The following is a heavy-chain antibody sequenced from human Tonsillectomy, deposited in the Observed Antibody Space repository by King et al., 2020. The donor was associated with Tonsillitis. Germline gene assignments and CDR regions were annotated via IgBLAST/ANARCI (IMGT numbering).Heavy chain of an antibody. CDR1: GYSFLNYD. V-gene: IGHV1-8*02. Sequence: HVQLVQSGAEVKKPGASVKVSCKASGYSFLNYDINWVRQAPGQGLEWMAWMNPNSLRTGYARRLQGRVTLTRDTSITTAYMELRGLTSEDTAIYYCTRGGGDYESGHLNRSPLDYWGQGTLVSVSS. D-gene: IGHD3-22*01. CDR2: MNPNSLRT. CDR3: TRGGGDYESGHLNRSPLDY. J-gene: IGHJ4*02.